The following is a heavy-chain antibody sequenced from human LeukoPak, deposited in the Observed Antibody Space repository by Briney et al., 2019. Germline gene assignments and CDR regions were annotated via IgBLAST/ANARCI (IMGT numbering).Heavy chain of an antibody. Sequence: ASVKVSCKASGGTFSSYAISWVRQVPGQGLEWMGGIIPIFGTANYAQKFQGRVTITADKSTSTAYMELSSLRSEDTAVYYCARGRGSYYYYMDVWGKGTTVTVSS. CDR3: ARGRGSYYYYMDV. V-gene: IGHV1-69*06. D-gene: IGHD1-26*01. CDR2: IIPIFGTA. CDR1: GGTFSSYA. J-gene: IGHJ6*03.